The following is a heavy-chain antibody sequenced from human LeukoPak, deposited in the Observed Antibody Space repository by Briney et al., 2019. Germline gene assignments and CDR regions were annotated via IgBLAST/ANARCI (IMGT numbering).Heavy chain of an antibody. CDR3: ARANIQSPYYYYGMDV. Sequence: PSETLSLTCTVSGGSISSYYWSWIRQPPGKGLEWIGYIYYSGGTNYNPSLKSRVTISVDTSKNQFSLKLSSVTAADTAVYYCARANIQSPYYYYGMDVWGQGTTVTVSS. CDR2: IYYSGGT. D-gene: IGHD4-11*01. V-gene: IGHV4-59*01. CDR1: GGSISSYY. J-gene: IGHJ6*02.